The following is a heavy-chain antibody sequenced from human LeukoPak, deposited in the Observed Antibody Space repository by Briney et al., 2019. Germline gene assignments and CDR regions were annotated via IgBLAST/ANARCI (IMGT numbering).Heavy chain of an antibody. D-gene: IGHD3-16*01. J-gene: IGHJ4*02. CDR3: ATNLKDTASPGGGRPVDF. CDR1: GFTFSNYA. V-gene: IGHV3-23*01. Sequence: PGGSLRLSCAASGFTFSNYAMTWVRQAPGKGLEWVSYTSVSGATAYYVDSVKGRFTISRDNSKNTLYLQMNSLRAEDTAVYYCATNLKDTASPGGGRPVDFWGQGTLVTVSS. CDR2: TSVSGATA.